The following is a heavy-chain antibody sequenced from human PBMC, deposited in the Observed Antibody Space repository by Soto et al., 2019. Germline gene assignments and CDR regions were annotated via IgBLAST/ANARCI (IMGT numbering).Heavy chain of an antibody. CDR1: GFTVSSNY. CDR3: ARMGYCRSTSCLLSIFDY. Sequence: PGGSLRLSCAASGFTVSSNYMSWVRQAPGKGLEWVLVIYSGGSTYHADSVKGRFTISRDNSKNTLYLQMNSLRAEDTAVYYCARMGYCRSTSCLLSIFDYWGQGTLVTV. V-gene: IGHV3-66*01. CDR2: IYSGGST. D-gene: IGHD2-2*01. J-gene: IGHJ4*02.